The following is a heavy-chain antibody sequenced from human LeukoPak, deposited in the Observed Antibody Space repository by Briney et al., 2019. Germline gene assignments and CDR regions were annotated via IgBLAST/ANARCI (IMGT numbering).Heavy chain of an antibody. D-gene: IGHD3-3*01. Sequence: PSETLSLTCSVSGGSISGNYWSWIRQTPGKGLEWIGEVNHSGNTNYNPSLKTRVSISVDTSKNHLSLRLTSVTAADTAVYFCARVTDFWNEYPDSYLDFWGQGTLVTVSS. CDR3: ARVTDFWNEYPDSYLDF. CDR1: GGSISGNY. CDR2: VNHSGNT. V-gene: IGHV4-34*01. J-gene: IGHJ4*02.